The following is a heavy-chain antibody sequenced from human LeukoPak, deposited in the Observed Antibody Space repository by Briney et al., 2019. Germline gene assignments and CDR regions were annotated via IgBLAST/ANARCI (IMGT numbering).Heavy chain of an antibody. V-gene: IGHV3-48*03. CDR2: ISSSGSTI. Sequence: GGSLRLSCAASGFTFSSYEMNWVRQAPGKGLEWVSYISSSGSTIYFADSVKGRFTISRDNAKNSLYLQMNSLRAEDTAVYYCARAEQQLVYGMDVWGQGTTVTVSS. CDR3: ARAEQQLVYGMDV. J-gene: IGHJ6*02. CDR1: GFTFSSYE. D-gene: IGHD6-13*01.